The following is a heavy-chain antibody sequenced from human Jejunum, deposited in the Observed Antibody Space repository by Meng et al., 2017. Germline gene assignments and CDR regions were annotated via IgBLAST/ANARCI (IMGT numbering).Heavy chain of an antibody. J-gene: IGHJ4*02. CDR2: MTGSADYI. CDR3: VKGGQWPKPDY. CDR1: GFTFSSYA. D-gene: IGHD6-19*01. V-gene: IGHV3-23*01. Sequence: VQLLESGGGLVQPGGSLRLSCAASGFTFSSYAMSWVRQTPGKGPEWISAMTGSADYIYHADSVKGRFTISRDNSKNTVYLQMNSLRAEDTAVYYCVKGGQWPKPDYWGQGTLVTVSS.